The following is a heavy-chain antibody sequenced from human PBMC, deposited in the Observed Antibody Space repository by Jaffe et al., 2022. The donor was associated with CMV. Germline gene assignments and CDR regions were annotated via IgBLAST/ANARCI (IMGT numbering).Heavy chain of an antibody. J-gene: IGHJ3*02. D-gene: IGHD5-18*01. V-gene: IGHV4-34*01. CDR1: GGSFSGYY. Sequence: QVQLQQWGAGLLKPSETLSLTCAVYGGSFSGYYWSWIRQPPGKGLEWIGEINHSGSTNYNPSLKSRVTISVDTSKNQFSLKLSSVTAADTAVYYCARGPRIQLWLPSRGALEGYAFDIWGQGTMVTVSS. CDR3: ARGPRIQLWLPSRGALEGYAFDI. CDR2: INHSGST.